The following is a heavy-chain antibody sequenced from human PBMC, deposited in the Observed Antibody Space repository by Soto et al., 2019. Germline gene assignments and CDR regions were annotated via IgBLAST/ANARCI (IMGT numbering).Heavy chain of an antibody. CDR2: IYYSGST. J-gene: IGHJ4*02. CDR1: GGSISSYY. V-gene: IGHV4-59*01. D-gene: IGHD5-12*01. Sequence: SETLSLTCTVSGGSISSYYWSWIRQPPGKGLEWIGYIYYSGSTNYNPSLKSRVTISVDTSKNQFSLKLSSVTAADTAVYYCARGVRKYSGYDFDYWGQGTLVTVSS. CDR3: ARGVRKYSGYDFDY.